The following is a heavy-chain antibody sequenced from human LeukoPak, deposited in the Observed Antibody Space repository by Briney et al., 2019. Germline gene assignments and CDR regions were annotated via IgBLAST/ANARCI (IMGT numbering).Heavy chain of an antibody. J-gene: IGHJ4*02. V-gene: IGHV3-64D*06. CDR2: ISSNGGST. Sequence: GGSLTLSCSASGFTLSSYGMHWVRQAPGKGLEYVSGISSNGGSTNYADSVKGRFTISRDNSKNTLHLQMSSLRAEDTAVYYCVKGYCSSISCSLIDYGGQGTLVTVSS. D-gene: IGHD2-2*01. CDR3: VKGYCSSISCSLIDY. CDR1: GFTLSSYG.